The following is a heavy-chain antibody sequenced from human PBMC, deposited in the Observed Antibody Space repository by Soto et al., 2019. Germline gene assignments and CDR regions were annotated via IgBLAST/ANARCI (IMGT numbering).Heavy chain of an antibody. CDR1: GGTFSSYA. CDR2: IIPIFGTA. Sequence: QVQLVQSGAEVKKPGSSVKVSCKASGGTFSSYAISWVRHAPGQGLEWMGGIIPIFGTANYAQKFQGRVTITADESTSTAYMELSSLRSEDTAVYYCARSPLYYYDSSGYYSVGAFDIWGQGTMVTVSS. CDR3: ARSPLYYYDSSGYYSVGAFDI. D-gene: IGHD3-22*01. J-gene: IGHJ3*02. V-gene: IGHV1-69*01.